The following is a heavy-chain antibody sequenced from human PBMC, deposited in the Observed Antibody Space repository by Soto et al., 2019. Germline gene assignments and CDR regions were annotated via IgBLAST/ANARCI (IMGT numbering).Heavy chain of an antibody. J-gene: IGHJ4*02. CDR2: INSDGSST. CDR3: VRTSLVVAAATREDY. Sequence: EVQLVESGGGLVQPGGSLRLSCAASGFTFSSYWMHWVRQAPGKGLVWVSRINSDGSSTSYADSVKGRFTISRDNAKTTLYLQMNSLRAEDTAVYYCVRTSLVVAAATREDYWGQGTLGTVSS. V-gene: IGHV3-74*01. D-gene: IGHD2-15*01. CDR1: GFTFSSYW.